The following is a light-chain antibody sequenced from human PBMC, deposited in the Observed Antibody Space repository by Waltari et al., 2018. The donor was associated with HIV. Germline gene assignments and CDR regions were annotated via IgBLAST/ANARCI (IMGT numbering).Light chain of an antibody. CDR2: RNN. Sequence: QSVLTQPPSASGTPGQTVTISCSGSSPNLRGNYVSWYKRLPGTAPKLLNYRNNQRPSGVPDRFSGSKSGTSASLAISGLRSEDEADYYCTSWDDSLSGWVFGGGTKVTVL. CDR1: SPNLRGNY. CDR3: TSWDDSLSGWV. J-gene: IGLJ3*02. V-gene: IGLV1-47*01.